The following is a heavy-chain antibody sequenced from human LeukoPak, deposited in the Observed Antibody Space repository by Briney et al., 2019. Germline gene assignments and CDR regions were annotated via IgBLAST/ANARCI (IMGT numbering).Heavy chain of an antibody. CDR1: GGSISSYY. CDR3: ARLDSSGSELDY. Sequence: SETLSLTCTVSGGSISSYYWSWIRQPAGKGLEWIGRSHMSGNPNYNPSLKSRVTMSVDTSKNQFSLKLSSVTAADTAVYYCARLDSSGSELDYWGQGTLVTVSS. D-gene: IGHD3-22*01. V-gene: IGHV4-4*07. CDR2: SHMSGNP. J-gene: IGHJ4*02.